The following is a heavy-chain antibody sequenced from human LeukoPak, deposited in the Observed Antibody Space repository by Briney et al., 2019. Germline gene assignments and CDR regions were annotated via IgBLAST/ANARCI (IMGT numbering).Heavy chain of an antibody. CDR1: GYTFTGYY. J-gene: IGHJ5*02. Sequence: ASVKVSCKASGYTFTGYYMHWVRQAPGQGLEWMGWINPNSGGTNYAQKFQGRVTMTRDTSTSTVYMELSSLRSEGTAVYYCARGPYYYDSSGPEAWGQGTLVTVSS. CDR2: INPNSGGT. CDR3: ARGPYYYDSSGPEA. V-gene: IGHV1-2*02. D-gene: IGHD3-22*01.